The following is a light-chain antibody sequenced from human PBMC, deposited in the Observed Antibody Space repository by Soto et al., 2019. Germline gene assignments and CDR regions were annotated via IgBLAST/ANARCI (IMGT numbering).Light chain of an antibody. CDR1: QSVSSN. V-gene: IGKV3-15*01. CDR2: GAS. CDR3: QQYNSWPYT. Sequence: EIVMTQSPATLSVSPGERATLSCRASQSVSSNLAWYQQKPGQAPRLLIYGASTRATGIPARFSVSGSGTEFTLTISSLQSEDFAVYYCQQYNSWPYTFGQGTKLEIK. J-gene: IGKJ2*01.